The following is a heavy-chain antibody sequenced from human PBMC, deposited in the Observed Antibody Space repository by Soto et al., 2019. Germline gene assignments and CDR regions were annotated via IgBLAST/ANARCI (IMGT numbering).Heavy chain of an antibody. D-gene: IGHD2-2*01. V-gene: IGHV1-18*01. CDR3: ASKFRSIVVVPAARDAFYT. J-gene: IGHJ3*02. CDR1: GYTFTSYG. CDR2: ISAYNGNT. Sequence: ASVKVSCKASGYTFTSYGISWVRQAPGQGLEWMGWISAYNGNTNYAQKLQGRVTMTTDTSTSTAYMELRSLRSDDTAVYYCASKFRSIVVVPAARDAFYTWGQGTXVTVSS.